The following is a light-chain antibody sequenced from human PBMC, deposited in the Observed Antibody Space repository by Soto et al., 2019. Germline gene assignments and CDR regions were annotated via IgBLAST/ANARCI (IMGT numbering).Light chain of an antibody. CDR2: GAS. Sequence: EIVLTQSPGTLSLSPGQRATLSCRASQSVNSSYLAWFQQKPGQAPRLLIYGASTRATGIPDRFSGSGAGTDFTLTISILEPEDFATYYCQQANSFPLTFGGGTKVEIK. V-gene: IGKV3-20*01. CDR3: QQANSFPLT. J-gene: IGKJ4*01. CDR1: QSVNSSY.